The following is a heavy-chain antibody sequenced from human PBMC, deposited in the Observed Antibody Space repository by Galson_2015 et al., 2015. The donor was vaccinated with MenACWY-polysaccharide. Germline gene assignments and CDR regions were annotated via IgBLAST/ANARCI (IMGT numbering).Heavy chain of an antibody. CDR2: ISAYDGNT. V-gene: IGHV1-18*01. J-gene: IGHJ5*02. D-gene: IGHD2-15*01. CDR3: ARDFRISPGGWFDP. CDR1: GYTFTSYG. Sequence: SVKVSCKASGYTFTSYGISWVRQAPGQGLEWMGWISAYDGNTNYAQKLQGRVTMTTDTSTSTAYMELRSLRSDDTAVYYCARDFRISPGGWFDPWGQGTLVTVSS.